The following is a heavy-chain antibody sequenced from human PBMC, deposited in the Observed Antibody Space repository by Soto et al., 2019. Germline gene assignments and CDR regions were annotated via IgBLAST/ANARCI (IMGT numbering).Heavy chain of an antibody. Sequence: QVQLVQSGAEVKKPGSSVKVSCKASGGTFSSYAISWVRQAPGQGLEWMGGIIPIFGTANYAQKFQGRVTITADDSPSTAYMELSSLRSADTAVYYCARASADDSSGYYLGLFDYWGQGTLVTVSS. J-gene: IGHJ4*02. D-gene: IGHD3-22*01. CDR3: ARASADDSSGYYLGLFDY. CDR2: IIPIFGTA. CDR1: GGTFSSYA. V-gene: IGHV1-69*12.